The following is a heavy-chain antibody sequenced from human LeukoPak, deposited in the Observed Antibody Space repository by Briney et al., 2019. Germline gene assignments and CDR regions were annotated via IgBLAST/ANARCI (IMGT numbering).Heavy chain of an antibody. CDR1: GGTFISYA. D-gene: IGHD2-21*02. J-gene: IGHJ6*03. Sequence: GASVNVSCKASGGTFISYAISWVRQAPGQGLEWMGGIVPIFGTANYAQKFQGRVTITTDESTSTAYMELSSLRSEDTAVYYCASCRGGDCYTQGYYYYYMDVWGKGTTVTVSS. V-gene: IGHV1-69*05. CDR2: IVPIFGTA. CDR3: ASCRGGDCYTQGYYYYYMDV.